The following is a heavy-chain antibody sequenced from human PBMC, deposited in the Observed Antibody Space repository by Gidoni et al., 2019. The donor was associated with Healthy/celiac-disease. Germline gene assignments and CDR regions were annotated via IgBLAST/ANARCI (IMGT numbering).Heavy chain of an antibody. CDR2: IWYDGSNK. J-gene: IGHJ6*02. CDR3: ARDRLRFLEEGLRGMDV. Sequence: QVQLVESGGGVVQPGRSLRLSCAASGFTFRSYGMHWVRQAPGKGLEWVAVIWYDGSNKYYADSVKGRFTISRDNSKNTLYLQMNSLRAEDTAVYYCARDRLRFLEEGLRGMDVWGQGTTVTVSS. CDR1: GFTFRSYG. V-gene: IGHV3-33*01. D-gene: IGHD3-3*01.